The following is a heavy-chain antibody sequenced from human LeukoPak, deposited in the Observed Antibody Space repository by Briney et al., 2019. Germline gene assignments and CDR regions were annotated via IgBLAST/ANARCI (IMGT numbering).Heavy chain of an antibody. CDR2: ISGSGGST. CDR1: GFTFSSYA. V-gene: IGHV3-23*01. CDR3: AKESIAVAGEDGIEFDY. J-gene: IGHJ4*02. Sequence: GGSLRLSCAASGFTFSSYAMSWVRQAPGKGLEWVSAISGSGGSTYYADSVKGRFTISRDNSKNTLYLQMNSLRAEDTAVYYCAKESIAVAGEDGIEFDYWGQGTLVTVSS. D-gene: IGHD6-19*01.